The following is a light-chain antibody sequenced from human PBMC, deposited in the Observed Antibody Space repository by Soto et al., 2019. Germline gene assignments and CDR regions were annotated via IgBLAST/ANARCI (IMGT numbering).Light chain of an antibody. Sequence: QSALTQPASVSGSPGQSITISCTGTGSDAGGYNYVSWYQQHPGKAPKLMIYEVSNRPSGVSHRFSGSQSGNAASLTISGLQAEDEAAYYCSSYTSSTTLGVLFGGGTKVTVL. CDR2: EVS. J-gene: IGLJ2*01. CDR3: SSYTSSTTLGVL. V-gene: IGLV2-14*01. CDR1: GSDAGGYNY.